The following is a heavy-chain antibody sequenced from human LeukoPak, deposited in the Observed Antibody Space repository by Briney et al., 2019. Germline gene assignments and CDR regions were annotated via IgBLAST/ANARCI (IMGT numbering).Heavy chain of an antibody. J-gene: IGHJ5*02. V-gene: IGHV4-34*01. CDR2: VYHSGST. Sequence: SETLSLTCVVNNGSFTEYFWSWIRQPPGKGLEWIGEVYHSGSTNYNPSLKSRLSISADMSKKQFSLKLNSVTAADTAVYYCAREKFLGRLTRVLDTWGQGTLVTVPS. CDR1: NGSFTEYF. D-gene: IGHD3-3*01. CDR3: AREKFLGRLTRVLDT.